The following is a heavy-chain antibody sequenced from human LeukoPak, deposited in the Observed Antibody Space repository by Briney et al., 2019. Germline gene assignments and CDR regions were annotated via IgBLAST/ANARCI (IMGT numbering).Heavy chain of an antibody. V-gene: IGHV1-18*01. J-gene: IGHJ4*02. CDR2: ISAYNGNT. CDR1: GYTFTIYG. CDR3: ARGPTLRIDCSGGSCYGTWVAGVDY. Sequence: GASVKVSCKASGYTFTIYGISWVRQAPGQGLEWMGWISAYNGNTNYAQKLQGRVTMTTDTSTSTAYMELRSLRSDDTAVYYCARGPTLRIDCSGGSCYGTWVAGVDYWGQGTLVTVSS. D-gene: IGHD2-15*01.